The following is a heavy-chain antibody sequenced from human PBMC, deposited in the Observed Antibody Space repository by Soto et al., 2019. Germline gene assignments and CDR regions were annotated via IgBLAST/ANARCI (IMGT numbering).Heavy chain of an antibody. V-gene: IGHV3-23*01. J-gene: IGHJ4*02. Sequence: EVQLLESGGGLVQPGGSLRLSCAASGFTFSSYAMSWVRQAPGKGLEWVSTISASGGGTYYADSVKGRFTISRDNSKNTLYLQMTILRAEDTAVYYCAKGGSSWYYFDYWGQGTLVTVSS. CDR2: ISASGGGT. CDR3: AKGGSSWYYFDY. D-gene: IGHD6-13*01. CDR1: GFTFSSYA.